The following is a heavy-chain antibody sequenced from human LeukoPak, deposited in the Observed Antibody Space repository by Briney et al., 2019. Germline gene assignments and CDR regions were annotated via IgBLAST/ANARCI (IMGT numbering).Heavy chain of an antibody. CDR1: GGSISSYY. D-gene: IGHD2-15*01. J-gene: IGHJ4*02. CDR3: ARGPYCSGGSCYRGYYFDY. Sequence: SETLSLTCTVSGGSISSYYWSWIRQPPGKGLEWIGEINHSGSTNYNPSLTSRVTISVDTSKNQFSLKLSFVTAADTAVYYCARGPYCSGGSCYRGYYFDYWGQGTLVTVSS. CDR2: INHSGST. V-gene: IGHV4-34*01.